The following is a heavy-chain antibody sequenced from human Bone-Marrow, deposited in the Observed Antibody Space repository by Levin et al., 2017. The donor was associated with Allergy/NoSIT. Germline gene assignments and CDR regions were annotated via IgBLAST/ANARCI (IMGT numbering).Heavy chain of an antibody. CDR3: TRVMGGYCSGGNCYSFDY. CDR2: IRSKAHGGTT. D-gene: IGHD2-15*01. Sequence: KPGGSLRLSCTASGFTFGDYAMSWFRQAPGKGLEWVGFIRSKAHGGTTEYAASVKGRFTISRDDSKSIAYLQMNSLKTEDTAVYYCTRVMGGYCSGGNCYSFDYWGQGTLVTVSS. J-gene: IGHJ4*02. CDR1: GFTFGDYA. V-gene: IGHV3-49*05.